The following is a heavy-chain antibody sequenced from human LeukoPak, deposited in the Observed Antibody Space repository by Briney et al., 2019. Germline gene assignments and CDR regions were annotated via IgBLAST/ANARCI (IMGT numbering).Heavy chain of an antibody. CDR1: GFTFSSYW. V-gene: IGHV3-74*01. J-gene: IGHJ4*02. CDR2: INSDGSSI. Sequence: TGGSLRLSCAASGFTFSSYWMHWVRQAPGKGLEWVSRINSDGSSISYADSVKGRFTISRDNAKNTLYLQMNSLRAEDTAVYYCLLRTPGAVLVVYWGQGTLVTVSS. CDR3: LLRTPGAVLVVY. D-gene: IGHD2-2*01.